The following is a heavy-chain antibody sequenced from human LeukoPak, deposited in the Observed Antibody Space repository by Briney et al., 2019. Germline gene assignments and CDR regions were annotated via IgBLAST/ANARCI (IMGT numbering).Heavy chain of an antibody. V-gene: IGHV3-21*01. CDR2: ITSSGRYI. CDR3: ARSSRLTFDY. J-gene: IGHJ4*02. CDR1: GFTFSSYS. Sequence: GGSLRLSCAASGFTFSSYSMNWVRQAPGKGLEWVSSITSSGRYIYYADSVKGRFTISRDNSENSLYLQMDSLTAEDTAVYYCARSSRLTFDYWGQGTLVTVSS. D-gene: IGHD6-6*01.